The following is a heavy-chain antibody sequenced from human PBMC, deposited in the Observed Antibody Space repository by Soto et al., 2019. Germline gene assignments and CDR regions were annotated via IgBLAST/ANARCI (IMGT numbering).Heavy chain of an antibody. V-gene: IGHV2-5*02. J-gene: IGHJ5*02. CDR2: IYWDDDK. CDR3: AHGIAAAGRVAPGYFWFDP. D-gene: IGHD6-13*01. Sequence: QITLKESGPTLVKPTQTLTLTCTFSGFSLSTSGVGVGWIRQPPGKALEWLALIYWDDDKRYSPSLKSRLTITKDTSKNQVVLTMTNMDPVDTATYYCAHGIAAAGRVAPGYFWFDPWGQGTLVTVSS. CDR1: GFSLSTSGVG.